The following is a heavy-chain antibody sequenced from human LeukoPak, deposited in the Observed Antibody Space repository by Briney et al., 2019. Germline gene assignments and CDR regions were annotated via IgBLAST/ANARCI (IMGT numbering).Heavy chain of an antibody. D-gene: IGHD3-22*01. CDR1: GFTFSSYG. V-gene: IGHV3-23*01. CDR2: ISGSGGST. Sequence: GGTLRLSCAPSGFTFSSYGMSWVRQAPGKGLEWVSAISGSGGSTYYADSVKGRFTISRDNTKNTLYLQMNSLRAEDTAVYYCAKAGYYYDSSGYYPFDYWGQGTLVTVSS. J-gene: IGHJ4*02. CDR3: AKAGYYYDSSGYYPFDY.